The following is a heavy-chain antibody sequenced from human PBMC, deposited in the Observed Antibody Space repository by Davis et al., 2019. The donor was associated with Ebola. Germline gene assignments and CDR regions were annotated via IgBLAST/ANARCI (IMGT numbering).Heavy chain of an antibody. V-gene: IGHV3-30*18. J-gene: IGHJ4*02. D-gene: IGHD6-13*01. Sequence: PGGSLRLSCAASGFTFSSYGMHWVRQAPGKGLEWVAVISYDGSNKYYADSVKGRFTISRDNSKNTLYLQMNSLRAEDTAVYYCAKDNGAAASRAANWGQGTLVTVSS. CDR3: AKDNGAAASRAAN. CDR2: ISYDGSNK. CDR1: GFTFSSYG.